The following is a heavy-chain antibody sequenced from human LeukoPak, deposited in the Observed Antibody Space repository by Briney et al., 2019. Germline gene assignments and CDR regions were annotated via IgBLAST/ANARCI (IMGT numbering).Heavy chain of an antibody. D-gene: IGHD1-1*01. CDR3: ARDLTWNDVGGVFYYYYMDV. V-gene: IGHV4-39*07. CDR2: IYYSGTT. Sequence: PSETLSLTCTVSGGSISSTSYYWGWIRQPPGKGLEWFGSIYYSGTTYYNPSLKSRVTISVDTSKNQFSLRLNSVTAADTAVYYCARDLTWNDVGGVFYYYYMDVWGKGTTVTISS. J-gene: IGHJ6*03. CDR1: GGSISSTSYY.